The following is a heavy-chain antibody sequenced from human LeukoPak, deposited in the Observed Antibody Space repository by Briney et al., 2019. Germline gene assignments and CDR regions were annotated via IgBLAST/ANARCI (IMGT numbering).Heavy chain of an antibody. CDR3: ARVIVGATGSDY. Sequence: PGGSLRLSCVASGFSLSNYWMHWVRQPPGKGLMWVSRINTDGDNIQYADSVKGRFIISRDNAKNTLYLQLNSLRAEDTAVYYCARVIVGATGSDYWGQGTLVTVSS. CDR1: GFSLSNYW. V-gene: IGHV3-74*01. CDR2: INTDGDNI. J-gene: IGHJ4*02. D-gene: IGHD1-26*01.